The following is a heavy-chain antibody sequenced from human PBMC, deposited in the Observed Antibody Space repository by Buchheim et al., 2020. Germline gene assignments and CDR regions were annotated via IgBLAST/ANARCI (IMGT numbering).Heavy chain of an antibody. CDR2: IYYSGST. D-gene: IGHD6-13*01. CDR1: GGSISSYY. V-gene: IGHV4-59*01. Sequence: QVQLQESGPGLVKPSETLSLTCTVSGGSISSYYWSWIRQPPGKGLEWIGYIYYSGSTNYNPSLKSRVTISVDTSKNQFSLKLSSVTAADTAVYYCARDYSSSWPNYYYYGMDVWGQGTT. J-gene: IGHJ6*02. CDR3: ARDYSSSWPNYYYYGMDV.